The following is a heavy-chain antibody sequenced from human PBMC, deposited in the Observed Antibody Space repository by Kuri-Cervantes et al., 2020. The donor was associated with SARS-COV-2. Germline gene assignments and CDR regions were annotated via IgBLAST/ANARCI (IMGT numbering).Heavy chain of an antibody. CDR2: FDPEDGET. CDR1: GYTLTELS. Sequence: ASVKVSCKVSGYTLTELSMHWVRQAPGKGLEWMRGFDPEDGETIYAQKFQGRVTMTEDTPTDTAYMELSSLRSEDTAVYYCATHRSLRFLEWFRYWGQGTLVTVSS. V-gene: IGHV1-24*01. CDR3: ATHRSLRFLEWFRY. J-gene: IGHJ4*02. D-gene: IGHD3-3*01.